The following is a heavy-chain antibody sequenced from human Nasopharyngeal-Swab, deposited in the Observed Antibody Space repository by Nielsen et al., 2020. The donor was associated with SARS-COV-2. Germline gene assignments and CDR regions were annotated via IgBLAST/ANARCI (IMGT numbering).Heavy chain of an antibody. V-gene: IGHV3-11*01. CDR2: IKTSGDTI. J-gene: IGHJ4*02. CDR3: ARTPQLWSLYFDY. Sequence: CLAPGRGVECVSYIKTSGDTISYADSVKGRFTISRDNAKNSLYLQMDSLRAEDTAMYYCARTPQLWSLYFDYWGQGTLVTVSS. D-gene: IGHD5-18*01.